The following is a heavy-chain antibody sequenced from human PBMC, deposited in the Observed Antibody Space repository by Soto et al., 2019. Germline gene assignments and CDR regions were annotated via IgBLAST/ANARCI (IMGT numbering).Heavy chain of an antibody. J-gene: IGHJ5*02. D-gene: IGHD2-21*01. CDR3: ARDCDGFDP. Sequence: QVQLVESGGGVVQPGRSLRLSCAASGVTFSSYAMHWVRQAPGKGLEWVAVISYDGINKYYADSVKGRFTISRDNSKHTLYLQMNSLRSEATAVYYCARDCDGFDPWGPGTLVTVSS. CDR2: ISYDGINK. V-gene: IGHV3-30-3*01. CDR1: GVTFSSYA.